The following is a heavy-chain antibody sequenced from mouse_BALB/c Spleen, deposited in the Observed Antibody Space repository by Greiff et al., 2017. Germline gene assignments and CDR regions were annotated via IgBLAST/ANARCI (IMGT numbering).Heavy chain of an antibody. J-gene: IGHJ3*01. D-gene: IGHD2-4*01. CDR3: ARDDYDVFAD. CDR2: ISSGSSTI. Sequence: EVQLQQSGGGLVQPGGSRKLSCAASGFTFSSFGMHWVRQAPEKGLEWVAYISSGSSTIYYADTVKGRFTISRDNPKNTLFLQMTSLRSEDTAMYYCARDDYDVFADWGQGTLVTVSA. V-gene: IGHV5-17*02. CDR1: GFTFSSFG.